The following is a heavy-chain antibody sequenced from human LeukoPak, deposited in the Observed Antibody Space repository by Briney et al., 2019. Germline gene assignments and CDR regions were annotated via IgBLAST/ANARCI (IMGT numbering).Heavy chain of an antibody. Sequence: PSETLSLTCTVSGGSISSYYWSWIRQPAGKGLEWIGRIYTSGSTNYNPSLKSRVTISVGKSKNQFSLMLSSVTAADTAVYYCARPDPEGDAFDIWGQGTMVTVSS. V-gene: IGHV4-4*07. CDR3: ARPDPEGDAFDI. CDR1: GGSISSYY. D-gene: IGHD1-14*01. J-gene: IGHJ3*02. CDR2: IYTSGST.